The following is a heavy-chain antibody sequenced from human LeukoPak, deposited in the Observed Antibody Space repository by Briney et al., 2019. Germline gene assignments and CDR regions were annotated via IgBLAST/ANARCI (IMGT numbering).Heavy chain of an antibody. CDR2: ISTSSSYI. V-gene: IGHV3-21*01. J-gene: IGHJ5*01. D-gene: IGHD2-2*01. Sequence: GGSLRLSCAASGFTFSSHSMNWVRQAPGKGLEWVSSISTSSSYIYYADSVKGRFTISRDDAKNSLYLQMNSLRAEDTAVYFCVRGEKLGYCSSSSCYDDSWGQGTLVTVSS. CDR3: VRGEKLGYCSSSSCYDDS. CDR1: GFTFSSHS.